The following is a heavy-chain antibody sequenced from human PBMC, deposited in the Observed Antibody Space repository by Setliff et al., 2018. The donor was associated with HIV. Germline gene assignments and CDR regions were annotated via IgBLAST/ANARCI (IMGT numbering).Heavy chain of an antibody. CDR2: MYYSGST. D-gene: IGHD5-18*01. V-gene: IGHV4-39*07. Sequence: SETLSLTCTVSGGSISSSSYYWGWVRQPPGKGLEWIGSMYYSGSTYYTPSLKSRITISLDTSKNQFSLRTRSVTAADTAVYYCARVFVDTAVLRVLEYYFDSWGRGTLVTVSS. J-gene: IGHJ4*02. CDR1: GGSISSSSYY. CDR3: ARVFVDTAVLRVLEYYFDS.